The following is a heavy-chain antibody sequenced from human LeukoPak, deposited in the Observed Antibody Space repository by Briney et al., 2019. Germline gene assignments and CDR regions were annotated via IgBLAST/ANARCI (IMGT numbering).Heavy chain of an antibody. D-gene: IGHD5-18*01. CDR1: GFTFSSYG. V-gene: IGHV3-23*01. CDR3: AKYGLGSGIQVWGDFGMDV. Sequence: GGSLRLSCAASGFTFSSYGMSWVRLAPGKGLEWVSAISGSGGSTYYADSVKGRFTISRDNSKNTLYLQMNSLRAEDTAVYYCAKYGLGSGIQVWGDFGMDVWGQGTTVTVSS. J-gene: IGHJ6*02. CDR2: ISGSGGST.